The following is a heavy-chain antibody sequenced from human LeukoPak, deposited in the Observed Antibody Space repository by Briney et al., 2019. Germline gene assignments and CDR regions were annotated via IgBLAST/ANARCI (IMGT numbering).Heavy chain of an antibody. V-gene: IGHV3-23*01. Sequence: GGSLRLSCVVSGFTFSTYWMSWVRQAPGKGLEWVSFISPSGDRTSNADSVEGRFTISRDNPRNTLYLQMNSLRDEDTAVYYCAIMHGYYDGSGYWVQWGQGTLVTVSS. J-gene: IGHJ4*02. D-gene: IGHD3-22*01. CDR1: GFTFSTYW. CDR2: ISPSGDRT. CDR3: AIMHGYYDGSGYWVQ.